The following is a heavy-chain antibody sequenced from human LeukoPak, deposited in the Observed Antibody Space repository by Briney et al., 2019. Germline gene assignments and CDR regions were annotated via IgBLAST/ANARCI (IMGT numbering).Heavy chain of an antibody. CDR3: ARSKVAGTYYYYYYYMDV. V-gene: IGHV4-34*01. Sequence: SETLSLTCAVYGGSFSGYYWSWIRQPPGKGLEWIGEINHSGSTNYNPSLKSRVTISVDTSKNQFSLKLGSVTAADTAVYYCARSKVAGTYYYYYYYMDVWGKGTTVTVSS. CDR1: GGSFSGYY. J-gene: IGHJ6*03. D-gene: IGHD6-19*01. CDR2: INHSGST.